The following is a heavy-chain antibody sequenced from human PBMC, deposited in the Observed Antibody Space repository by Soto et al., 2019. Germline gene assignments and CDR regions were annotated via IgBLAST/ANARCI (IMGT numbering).Heavy chain of an antibody. J-gene: IGHJ4*02. Sequence: ASVKVSSKASGYTFSNCAMHWVRQAPGQGLEWMGWINAGNGDTKYSQKFQDRVTITRDTSASTAYMELSSLRFEDTAVYYCASEIDATTATSLDYWGQGTLVNVSS. CDR2: INAGNGDT. D-gene: IGHD4-17*01. CDR3: ASEIDATTATSLDY. V-gene: IGHV1-3*01. CDR1: GYTFSNCA.